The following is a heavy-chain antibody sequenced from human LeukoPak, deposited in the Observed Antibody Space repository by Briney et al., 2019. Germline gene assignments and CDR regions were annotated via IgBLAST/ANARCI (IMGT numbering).Heavy chain of an antibody. Sequence: ASVKVSCKASGYTFTGYYMHWVRQAPGQGLEWMGWINPNSGGTNYAQKFQGRVTMTRDTSISTAYMELSRLRSDDTAVYYCASQGYCTNGVCPTIIYNCFDPWGQGTSVTVSS. J-gene: IGHJ5*02. V-gene: IGHV1-2*02. CDR3: ASQGYCTNGVCPTIIYNCFDP. CDR1: GYTFTGYY. CDR2: INPNSGGT. D-gene: IGHD2-8*01.